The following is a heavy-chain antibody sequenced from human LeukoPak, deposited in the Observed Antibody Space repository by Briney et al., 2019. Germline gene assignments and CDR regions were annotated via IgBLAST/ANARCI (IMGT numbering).Heavy chain of an antibody. D-gene: IGHD3-16*02. CDR1: GFTFSSYW. Sequence: GGSLRLSCAASGFTFSSYWMTWVRQAPGKGLEWVANIKQDGSEKYYVDSVKGRFTISRDNAKNSLYLQMNSLRAEDTAVYYCARVVTSGYDHVWGSYLHDAFDIWGQGSMVTVSS. CDR2: IKQDGSEK. V-gene: IGHV3-7*01. J-gene: IGHJ3*02. CDR3: ARVVTSGYDHVWGSYLHDAFDI.